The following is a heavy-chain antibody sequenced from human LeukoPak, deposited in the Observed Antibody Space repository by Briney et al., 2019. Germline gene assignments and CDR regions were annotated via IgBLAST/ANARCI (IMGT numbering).Heavy chain of an antibody. J-gene: IGHJ4*02. V-gene: IGHV1-69*04. CDR3: ARVFPNTERLAHFDY. CDR1: GGTFSSYA. D-gene: IGHD2-21*01. Sequence: SVKVSCKASGGTFSSYAISWVRQAPGQGLEWMGRIIPILGIANYAQKFQGRATITADKSTSTAYMELSSLRSEDTAVYYCARVFPNTERLAHFDYWGQGTLVTVSS. CDR2: IIPILGIA.